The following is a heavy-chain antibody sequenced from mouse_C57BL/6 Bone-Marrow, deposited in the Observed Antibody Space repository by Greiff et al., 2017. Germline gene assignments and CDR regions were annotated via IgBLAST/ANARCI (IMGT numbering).Heavy chain of an antibody. Sequence: VQLQQSGAELARPGASVKLSCKASGYTFTSYGISWVKQRTGQGLEWIGEIYPRSGNTDYNEKFKGKATLTADKSSSTAYMELRRLTSEDSAVYFCARRRRSTMVTTRAWFAYWGQGTLVTVSA. D-gene: IGHD2-2*01. CDR2: IYPRSGNT. CDR1: GYTFTSYG. J-gene: IGHJ3*01. V-gene: IGHV1-81*01. CDR3: ARRRRSTMVTTRAWFAY.